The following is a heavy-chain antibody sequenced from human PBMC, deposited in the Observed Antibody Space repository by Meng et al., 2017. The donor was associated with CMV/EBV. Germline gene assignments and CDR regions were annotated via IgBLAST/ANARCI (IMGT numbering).Heavy chain of an antibody. V-gene: IGHV4-4*02. CDR3: ASWGYCSGTSCYTEGRFDP. Sequence: SETLSLTCAVSGGSISSSNWWSWVRQPPGKGLEWIGEIYHSGSTNYNPSPKSRVTISVDKSNYHFSLKLSSVTAADTAVYYCASWGYCSGTSCYTEGRFDPWGQGTLVTVSS. J-gene: IGHJ5*02. CDR2: IYHSGST. D-gene: IGHD2-2*02. CDR1: GGSISSSNW.